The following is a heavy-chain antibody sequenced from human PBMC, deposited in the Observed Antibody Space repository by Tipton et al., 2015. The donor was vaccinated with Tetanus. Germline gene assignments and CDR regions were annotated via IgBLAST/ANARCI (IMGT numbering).Heavy chain of an antibody. CDR2: IYYSGGT. J-gene: IGHJ4*02. CDR3: ARSFRPRRITMIRGALGYFDY. V-gene: IGHV4-30-4*01. D-gene: IGHD3-10*01. CDR1: GGSINNGGYY. Sequence: LRLSCTVSGGSINNGGYYWSWIRQPPGKGLEWIGYIYYSGGTYYNPSLKSRLTISVDTSKNQFSLKLSSVTAADTAVYYCARSFRPRRITMIRGALGYFDYWGQGTLVTVSS.